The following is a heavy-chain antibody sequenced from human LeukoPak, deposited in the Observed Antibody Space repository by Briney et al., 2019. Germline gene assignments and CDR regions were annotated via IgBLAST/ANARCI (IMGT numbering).Heavy chain of an antibody. J-gene: IGHJ4*02. D-gene: IGHD3-22*01. V-gene: IGHV4-59*01. Sequence: SETLSLTCTVSGRSISTYYWSWTRQPPGKGLGWIWYVYYSGGTNYNPSLQSRVTISVDTSKIQFSLKLSSVTAADTAVYDCARDNGDSYYYDYWGQGTLVTASS. CDR2: VYYSGGT. CDR1: GRSISTYY. CDR3: ARDNGDSYYYDY.